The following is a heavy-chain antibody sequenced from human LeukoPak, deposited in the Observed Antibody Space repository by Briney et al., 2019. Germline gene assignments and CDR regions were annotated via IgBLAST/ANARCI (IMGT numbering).Heavy chain of an antibody. CDR3: ARDVWGDRDGFFDN. CDR2: VNSAGSSA. CDR1: GFSFTSYW. D-gene: IGHD5-24*01. V-gene: IGHV3-74*01. J-gene: IGHJ4*02. Sequence: GGSLRLSCAASGFSFTSYWMHWVRQVPGKGLMWVARVNSAGSSASYGGSVQGRFTISRDNAKNTLSLQMSSLGVEDAGIYYCARDVWGDRDGFFDNWGQGTLVTVAS.